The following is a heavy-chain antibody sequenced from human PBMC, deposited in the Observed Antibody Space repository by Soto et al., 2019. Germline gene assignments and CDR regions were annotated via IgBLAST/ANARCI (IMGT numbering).Heavy chain of an antibody. J-gene: IGHJ4*02. D-gene: IGHD5-12*01. CDR2: VRNKANSYTT. V-gene: IGHV3-72*01. CDR1: GFTFSDHY. CDR3: CRTRGYSQGSDFDY. Sequence: EVQLVESGGGLVQPGGSLRLSCAASGFTFSDHYMDWVRQAPGKGLEWVGRVRNKANSYTTEYAASVKGRFTISRDDSKNSLYLQMNSLKTEDTALYYCCRTRGYSQGSDFDYWGQGTLVTVSS.